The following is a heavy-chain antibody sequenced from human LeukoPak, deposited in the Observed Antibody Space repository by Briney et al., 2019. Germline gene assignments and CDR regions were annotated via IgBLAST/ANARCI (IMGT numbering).Heavy chain of an antibody. CDR3: AGPYPSAR. CDR1: SGSISSRNYY. Sequence: KSSETLSLTCTVSSGSISSRNYYWGWIRQPPGKGLEWIGSIYYSGSTYYNPSLKSRVTISVDTSKNQFSLKLSSVTAADTAVYYCAGPYPSARWGQGTLVTVSS. CDR2: IYYSGST. V-gene: IGHV4-39*01. D-gene: IGHD2-21*01. J-gene: IGHJ4*02.